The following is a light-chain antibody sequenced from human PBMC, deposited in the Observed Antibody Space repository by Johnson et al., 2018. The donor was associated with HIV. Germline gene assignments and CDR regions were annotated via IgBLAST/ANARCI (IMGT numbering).Light chain of an antibody. CDR1: SSNIGNNY. V-gene: IGLV1-51*01. Sequence: QPVLTQPPSVSAAPGQKVTISCSGSSSNIGNNYVSWYQQLPGTAPKVLIYDNDKRPSGIPDRFSGSKSGTSATLGITGLQTGDEADYYCGTWDSSLSAFYVFGTGTKVTVL. J-gene: IGLJ1*01. CDR2: DND. CDR3: GTWDSSLSAFYV.